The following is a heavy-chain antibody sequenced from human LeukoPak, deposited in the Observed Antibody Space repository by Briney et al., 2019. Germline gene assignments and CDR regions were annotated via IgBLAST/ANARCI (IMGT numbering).Heavy chain of an antibody. J-gene: IGHJ2*01. CDR1: GASITTSY. CDR3: ARDATTFGSDLLKNWYFDL. D-gene: IGHD3-3*01. CDR2: SYGLGIT. Sequence: PSETLSLTCTVAGASITTSYWNWIRQSAENGLEWIGRSYGLGITTYNPSLESRVTVSVDITKNQFSLNLTSVTAADTAVHYCARDATTFGSDLLKNWYFDLWGRGTLVTVSS. V-gene: IGHV4-4*07.